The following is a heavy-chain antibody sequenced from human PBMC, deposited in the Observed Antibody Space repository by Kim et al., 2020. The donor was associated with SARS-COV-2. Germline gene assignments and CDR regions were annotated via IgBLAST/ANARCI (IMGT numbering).Heavy chain of an antibody. J-gene: IGHJ6*02. D-gene: IGHD2-15*01. CDR2: IYHSGST. CDR3: ARDLGDVVAATQHYYYGMDV. Sequence: SETPSLTCAVSGGSISSSNWWSWVRQPPGKGLEWIGEIYHSGSTNYNPSLKSRVTISVDKSKNQFSLKLSSVTAADTAVYYCARDLGDVVAATQHYYYGMDVWGQGTTVTVSS. CDR1: GGSISSSNW. V-gene: IGHV4-4*02.